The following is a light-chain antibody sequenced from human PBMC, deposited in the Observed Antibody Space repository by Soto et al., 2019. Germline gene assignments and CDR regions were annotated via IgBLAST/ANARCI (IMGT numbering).Light chain of an antibody. Sequence: SALTQPPSVSGSPGQSVTISCTGTSSDVGAYNYVSWHQQHPGKAPKLVIYDVTQRPSGVPDRFSASKSGITASLTISGLQAEDEADYYCCSYAAGDSFKFGGGTKVTIL. CDR3: CSYAAGDSFK. V-gene: IGLV2-11*01. CDR2: DVT. J-gene: IGLJ2*01. CDR1: SSDVGAYNY.